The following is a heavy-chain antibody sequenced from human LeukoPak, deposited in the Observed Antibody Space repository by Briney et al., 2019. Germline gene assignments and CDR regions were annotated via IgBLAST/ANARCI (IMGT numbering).Heavy chain of an antibody. CDR1: DGSINGYY. CDR2: INHSGST. CDR3: ARVPSYGDYVDY. J-gene: IGHJ4*02. Sequence: SETLSLTCTVSDGSINGYYWSWIRQPPGKGLEWIGDINHSGSTNYNPSLKSRVTISVDTSKNQFSLKLSSVTAADTAVYYCARVPSYGDYVDYWGQGTLVTVSS. V-gene: IGHV4-34*01. D-gene: IGHD4-17*01.